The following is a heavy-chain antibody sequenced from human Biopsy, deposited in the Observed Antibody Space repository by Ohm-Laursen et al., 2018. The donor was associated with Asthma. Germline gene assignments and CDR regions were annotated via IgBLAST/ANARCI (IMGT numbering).Heavy chain of an antibody. J-gene: IGHJ4*02. D-gene: IGHD5-18*01. CDR3: ARFRRGYSYGYAGVFDY. Sequence: SLRLSCAASGFTFSSYSMNWVRQAPGKGLEWVSYISSSSSTIYYADFVKGRFTISRDNAKNSLYLQMNSPRDEDTAVYYCARFRRGYSYGYAGVFDYWGQGTLVTVSS. CDR2: ISSSSSTI. CDR1: GFTFSSYS. V-gene: IGHV3-48*02.